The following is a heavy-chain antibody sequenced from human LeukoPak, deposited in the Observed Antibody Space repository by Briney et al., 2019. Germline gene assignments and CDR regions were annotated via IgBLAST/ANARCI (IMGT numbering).Heavy chain of an antibody. V-gene: IGHV3-21*04. CDR2: ISDSSSYI. CDR3: AKESSGWSLDY. Sequence: GGSLRLSCAVSGFTLSSYNMNWVRQAPGKGLEWVSSISDSSSYIYYADSLKGRFTISRDNAKNSLYLQMNSLRAEDTAVYYCAKESSGWSLDYWGQGTLVTVSS. D-gene: IGHD6-19*01. CDR1: GFTLSSYN. J-gene: IGHJ4*02.